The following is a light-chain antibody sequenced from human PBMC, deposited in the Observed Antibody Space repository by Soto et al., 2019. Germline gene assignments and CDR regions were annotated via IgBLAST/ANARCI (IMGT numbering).Light chain of an antibody. CDR1: NSDVGGYDY. J-gene: IGLJ2*01. V-gene: IGLV2-14*03. CDR2: DVS. CDR3: SSYTTSITLVI. Sequence: QSALTQPASVSGSPGQSITISCPGTNSDVGGYDYVSWYQHHPGKAPKLMIYDVSTRPSGVSNRFSGSKSGNTASLTISGLQAEDEADYYCSSYTTSITLVIFGGGTKLTGL.